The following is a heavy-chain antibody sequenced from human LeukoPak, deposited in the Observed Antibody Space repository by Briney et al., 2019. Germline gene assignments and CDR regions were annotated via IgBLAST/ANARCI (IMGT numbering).Heavy chain of an antibody. D-gene: IGHD3-22*01. Sequence: KPSETLSLTCTVSGGSISSYYWGWIRQPPGKGLEWIGSIYNSGNTYYNPSLKSRVTISVDTSKNQFSLKLSSVTAADTAVYYCARERYYYDSTSEGNYWGQGTLVTVSS. J-gene: IGHJ4*02. CDR1: GGSISSYY. CDR3: ARERYYYDSTSEGNY. V-gene: IGHV4-39*01. CDR2: IYNSGNT.